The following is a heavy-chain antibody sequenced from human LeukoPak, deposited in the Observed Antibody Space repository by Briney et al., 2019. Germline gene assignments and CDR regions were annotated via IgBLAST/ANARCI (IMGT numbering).Heavy chain of an antibody. J-gene: IGHJ4*02. CDR1: GFTFSSYW. CDR3: ARDGDSSTFDY. Sequence: GGSLRLSCAASGFTFSSYWTSWVRQAPGKGLEWVANIKQDGSDKYYVDSVKGRFTISRDNAKNSLFLQMNSLRAEDAAVYYCARDGDSSTFDYWGQGTLVTVSS. CDR2: IKQDGSDK. V-gene: IGHV3-7*01. D-gene: IGHD6-13*01.